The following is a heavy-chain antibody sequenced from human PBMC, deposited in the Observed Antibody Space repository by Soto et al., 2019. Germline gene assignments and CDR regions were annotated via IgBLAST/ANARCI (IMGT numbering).Heavy chain of an antibody. Sequence: QVQLVESGGGVVQPGRSLRLSCAASGFTFSSYAMHWVRQAPGKGLEWVAVISKDGSNKYYADSVKGRFTISRDNSKNTLYLQMNSLIAEDTAVYYRARYIVLVTATYAFDLWGQGTVVTVSS. V-gene: IGHV3-30-3*01. D-gene: IGHD2-21*02. CDR1: GFTFSSYA. J-gene: IGHJ3*01. CDR2: ISKDGSNK. CDR3: ARYIVLVTATYAFDL.